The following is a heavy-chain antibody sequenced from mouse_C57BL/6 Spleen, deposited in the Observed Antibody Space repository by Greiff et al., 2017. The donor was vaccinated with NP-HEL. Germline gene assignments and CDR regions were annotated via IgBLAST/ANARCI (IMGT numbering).Heavy chain of an antibody. V-gene: IGHV1-19*01. Sequence: EVQLQQSGPVLVKPGASVKMSCKASGYTFTDYYMNWVKQSHGKSLEWIGVINPYNGGTSYNQKFKGKATLTVDKSSSTAYMELNSLTSEDSAVYYCARRGVLRYPWAMDYWGQGTSVTVSS. CDR2: INPYNGGT. D-gene: IGHD1-1*01. CDR1: GYTFTDYY. CDR3: ARRGVLRYPWAMDY. J-gene: IGHJ4*01.